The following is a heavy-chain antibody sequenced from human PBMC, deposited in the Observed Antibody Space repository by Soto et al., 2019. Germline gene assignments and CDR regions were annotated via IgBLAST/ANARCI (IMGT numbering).Heavy chain of an antibody. D-gene: IGHD3-3*01. Sequence: PGGSLRLSCAASGFTVSSNYMSWVRQAPGKGLEWVSVIYSGGSTYYADSVKGRFTISRDNSKNTLYLQMNSLRAEDTAVYYCARGPKTGSKYDFWSGHNHYFEYWGQGTLVTVSS. J-gene: IGHJ4*02. CDR1: GFTVSSNY. CDR2: IYSGGST. CDR3: ARGPKTGSKYDFWSGHNHYFEY. V-gene: IGHV3-66*01.